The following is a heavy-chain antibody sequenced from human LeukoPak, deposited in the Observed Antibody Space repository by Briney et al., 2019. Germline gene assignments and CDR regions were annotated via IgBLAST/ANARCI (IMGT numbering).Heavy chain of an antibody. CDR1: GGSISSYY. D-gene: IGHD6-6*01. V-gene: IGHV4-59*01. CDR2: IYYSGST. J-gene: IGHJ5*02. Sequence: KLSETLSLTCTVSGGSISSYYWSWIRQPPGKGLEWIGYIYYSGSTNYNPSLKSRVTISVDTSKNQFSLKLSSVTAADTAVYYCAREGGMSIAARPYNWFDPWGQGTLVTVSS. CDR3: AREGGMSIAARPYNWFDP.